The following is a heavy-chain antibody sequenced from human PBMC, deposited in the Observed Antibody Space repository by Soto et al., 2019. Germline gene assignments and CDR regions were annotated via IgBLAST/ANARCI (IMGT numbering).Heavy chain of an antibody. D-gene: IGHD2-2*01. CDR3: ARIQAPIVVVPAATNWLDP. J-gene: IGHJ5*02. CDR1: GYTFTSYG. CDR2: ISAYNGNT. Sequence: ASVKVSCKASGYTFTSYGISWVRQAPGQGLEWMGWISAYNGNTNYAQKLQGRVTMTTDTSTSTAYMELRSLRSDDTAVYYCARIQAPIVVVPAATNWLDPWGQGTLVTGS. V-gene: IGHV1-18*04.